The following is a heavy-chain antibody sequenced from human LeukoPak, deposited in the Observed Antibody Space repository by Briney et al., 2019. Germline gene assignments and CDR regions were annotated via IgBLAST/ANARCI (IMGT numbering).Heavy chain of an antibody. CDR1: GYTFTSYG. J-gene: IGHJ5*02. D-gene: IGHD3-10*01. CDR3: ARDNSVREESWWFNP. CDR2: FSPSGGST. Sequence: GASVKVSCKASGYTFTSYGISWGRQAPGQGLEWMGVFSPSGGSTTYAQKFQGRVTLTRDMSTSTDFLELSSLRSEDTAVYYCARDNSVREESWWFNPWGQGTLVTVSS. V-gene: IGHV1-46*01.